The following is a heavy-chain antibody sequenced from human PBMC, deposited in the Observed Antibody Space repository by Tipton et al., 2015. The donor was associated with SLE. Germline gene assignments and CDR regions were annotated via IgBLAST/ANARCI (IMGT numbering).Heavy chain of an antibody. V-gene: IGHV4-38-2*02. D-gene: IGHD1-7*01. CDR1: GYSISSGHL. CDR2: VFRSGTS. CDR3: ARDSNNWNYGYFDS. Sequence: LSLTCTVSGYSISSGHLWGWIRQAPGKGLEWIASVFRSGTSHYNPSLKRRVTISGDTSKNQFSLKLSAATATDTAVYYCARDSNNWNYGYFDSWGQGILVTVSS. J-gene: IGHJ4*02.